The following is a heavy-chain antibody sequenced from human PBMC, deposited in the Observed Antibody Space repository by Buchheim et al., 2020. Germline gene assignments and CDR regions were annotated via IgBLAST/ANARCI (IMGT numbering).Heavy chain of an antibody. CDR1: GGSFSGYY. CDR3: ARGKQPGPGEDFDY. CDR2: INHSGST. Sequence: QVQLQQWGAGLLKPSETLSLTCAVYGGSFSGYYWSWIRQPPGKGLEWIGEINHSGSTNYNPSLKSRVTISVDTSKNQCSLKLSSVTAADTAVYYCARGKQPGPGEDFDYWGQGTL. V-gene: IGHV4-34*01. D-gene: IGHD2-21*01. J-gene: IGHJ4*02.